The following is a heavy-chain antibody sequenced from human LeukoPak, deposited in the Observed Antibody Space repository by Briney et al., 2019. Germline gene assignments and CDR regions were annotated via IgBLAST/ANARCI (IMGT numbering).Heavy chain of an antibody. J-gene: IGHJ5*02. CDR2: INHSGST. Sequence: SETLSLTCAVYGGSFSGYYWSWIRQPPGKGLEWIGEINHSGSTYYNPSLKSRVTISVDTSKNQFSLKLSSVTAADTAVYYCAREPPTLSFEPFDPWGQGTLVTVSS. CDR3: AREPPTLSFEPFDP. V-gene: IGHV4-34*01. D-gene: IGHD3-16*01. CDR1: GGSFSGYY.